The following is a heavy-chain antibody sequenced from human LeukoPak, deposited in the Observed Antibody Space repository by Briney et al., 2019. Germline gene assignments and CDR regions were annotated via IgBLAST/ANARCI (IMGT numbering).Heavy chain of an antibody. CDR2: ISSRSAYI. V-gene: IGHV3-21*01. CDR3: ARSRDGYNPDAFDV. J-gene: IGHJ3*01. CDR1: GFTFSSYI. D-gene: IGHD5-24*01. Sequence: GGSLRLSCAASGFTFSSYIMNWVRQAPGKGPEWVSSISSRSAYIYYADSVKGRFTISRDNAKSSLFLQMNSLRDEDTAVYYCARSRDGYNPDAFDVWGQGTMVTVSS.